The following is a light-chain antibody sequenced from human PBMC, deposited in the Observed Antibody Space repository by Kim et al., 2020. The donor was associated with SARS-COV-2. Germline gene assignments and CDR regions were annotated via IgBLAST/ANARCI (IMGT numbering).Light chain of an antibody. Sequence: LSPGESATRSCRASESSNSRYLAWYQQRPGQAPRLLIYAASSRATGISDRFSGSGSGTDFTLTISRLEPEDIAVYYCQQYGTSLYTFGQGTKLEI. V-gene: IGKV3-20*01. CDR1: ESSNSRY. CDR2: AAS. CDR3: QQYGTSLYT. J-gene: IGKJ2*01.